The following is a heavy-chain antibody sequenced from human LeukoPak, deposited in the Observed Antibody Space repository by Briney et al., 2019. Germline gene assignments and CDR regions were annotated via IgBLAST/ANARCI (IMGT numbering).Heavy chain of an antibody. CDR2: ISGSGDST. J-gene: IGHJ6*04. D-gene: IGHD3-10*02. Sequence: GGSLRLSCAASGFTFSSYGMSWVRQAPGKGLEWVSAISGSGDSTYYADSVKGRFTISRDNAKNSLYLQMNSLRAEDTAVYYCAELGITMIGGVWGKGTTVTISS. CDR1: GFTFSSYG. CDR3: AELGITMIGGV. V-gene: IGHV3-23*01.